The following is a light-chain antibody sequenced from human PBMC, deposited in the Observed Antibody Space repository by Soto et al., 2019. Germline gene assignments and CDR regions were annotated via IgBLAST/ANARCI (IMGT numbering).Light chain of an antibody. CDR3: QQYNNWLT. CDR2: GAS. Sequence: EIVMTQSPATLSVSPGERATLSCRASQSVSSNLAWYQQKPGQAPRLLIYGASTRATGIPARFSGSGSGTEFTLTISSLLSEDFAVYHCQQYNNWLTFGGGTNVDIK. CDR1: QSVSSN. J-gene: IGKJ4*01. V-gene: IGKV3-15*01.